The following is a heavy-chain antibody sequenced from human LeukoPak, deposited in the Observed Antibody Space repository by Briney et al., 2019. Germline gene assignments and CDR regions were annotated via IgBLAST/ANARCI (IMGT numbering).Heavy chain of an antibody. J-gene: IGHJ6*03. D-gene: IGHD4-11*01. Sequence: GGSLRLSCAASGFTVSSNYMSWVRQAPGKGLEWVSVIYSGGSTYYADSVKGRFTISRDNSKNTLYLQMNSLRAEDTAVYYCAREARNDYSAFMDVWGKGTTVTVSS. CDR3: AREARNDYSAFMDV. CDR2: IYSGGST. V-gene: IGHV3-53*01. CDR1: GFTVSSNY.